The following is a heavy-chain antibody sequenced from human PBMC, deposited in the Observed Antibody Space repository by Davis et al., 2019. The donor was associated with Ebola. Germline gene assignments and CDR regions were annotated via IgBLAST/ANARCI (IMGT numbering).Heavy chain of an antibody. CDR2: INAGNGDT. CDR3: ARVSGGRGAFDI. V-gene: IGHV1-3*01. J-gene: IGHJ3*02. CDR1: GYIFTSYA. D-gene: IGHD3-10*01. Sequence: ASVKVSCKASGYIFTSYAMHWVRQAPGQRLEWMGWINAGNGDTKYSQKFRGRVTITRDTSASTAYMELSRLRSDDTAVYYCARVSGGRGAFDIWGQGTMVTVSS.